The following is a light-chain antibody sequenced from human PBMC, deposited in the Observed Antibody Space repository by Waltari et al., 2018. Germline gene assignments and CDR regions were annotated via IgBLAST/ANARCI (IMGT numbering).Light chain of an antibody. J-gene: IGLJ2*01. V-gene: IGLV1-44*01. CDR2: FND. CDR1: SSNIGKNN. Sequence: QSVLTQPPSASGPPGQRVPISCSGSSSNIGKNNVTWYQQLPVTAPKLVIYFNDQRPSGVPDRFSGSKSGTSASLAISGLQSEDEADFHCAVWDDSLNGLIFGGGTKLTVL. CDR3: AVWDDSLNGLI.